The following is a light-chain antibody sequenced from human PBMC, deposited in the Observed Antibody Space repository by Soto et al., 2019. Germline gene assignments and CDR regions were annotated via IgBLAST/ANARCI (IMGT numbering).Light chain of an antibody. J-gene: IGKJ1*01. Sequence: EIVLTQSPATLSLSPGERATLSCRASQSIRTFLAWYQQTPGQAPRLLIYDASTRATGIPARFSGSGSGTDFTLTISRLEPEDFAVYYCQQYGGSPRTFGQGTKVEV. CDR2: DAS. V-gene: IGKV3-11*01. CDR1: QSIRTF. CDR3: QQYGGSPRT.